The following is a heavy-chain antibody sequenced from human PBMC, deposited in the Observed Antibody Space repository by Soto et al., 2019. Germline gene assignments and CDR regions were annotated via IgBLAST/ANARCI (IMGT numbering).Heavy chain of an antibody. CDR1: GGSISSSNC. Sequence: QVQLQESGPGLVKPSGTLSLTCAVSGGSISSSNCWRWVRQPPGKGLEGIGEIYHSGGTNYNPSLKSRVTISVDKSKNLYSLKVSSVTAADTAVYNCARKVRGVSDYWGQGTLVTVSS. J-gene: IGHJ4*02. D-gene: IGHD3-10*01. V-gene: IGHV4-4*02. CDR2: IYHSGGT. CDR3: ARKVRGVSDY.